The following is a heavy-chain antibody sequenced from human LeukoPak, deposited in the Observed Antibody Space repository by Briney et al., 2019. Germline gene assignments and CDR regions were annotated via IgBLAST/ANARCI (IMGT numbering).Heavy chain of an antibody. CDR3: ARWGSIAVARFDY. J-gene: IGHJ4*02. D-gene: IGHD6-6*01. Sequence: GSLRLSCAASGFTFSSYAMSWVRQAPGKGLEWIGYIYYTGSTNYNPSLTSRVNISVDTSKNQFSLNLTSVTAADTAVYYCARWGSIAVARFDYWGQGTLVTVSS. CDR1: GFTFSSYA. CDR2: IYYTGST. V-gene: IGHV4-59*01.